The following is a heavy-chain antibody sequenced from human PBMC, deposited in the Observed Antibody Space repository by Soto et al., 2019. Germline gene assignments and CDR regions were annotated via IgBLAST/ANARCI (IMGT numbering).Heavy chain of an antibody. CDR1: GFTFSSYS. CDR3: APFPREYSSSQRGVD. D-gene: IGHD6-6*01. J-gene: IGHJ4*02. Sequence: GGSLRLSCAASGFTFSSYSMNWVRQAPGKGLEWVSSISSSSSYIYYADSVKGRFTISRDNAKNSLYLQMNSLRAEDTAVYYCAPFPREYSSSQRGVDWGQGTLVTVSS. V-gene: IGHV3-21*01. CDR2: ISSSSSYI.